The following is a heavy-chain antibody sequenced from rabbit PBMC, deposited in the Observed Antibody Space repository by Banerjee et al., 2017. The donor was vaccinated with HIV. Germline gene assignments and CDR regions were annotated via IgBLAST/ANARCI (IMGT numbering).Heavy chain of an antibody. J-gene: IGHJ4*01. V-gene: IGHV1S45*01. CDR2: INTSSGNT. D-gene: IGHD1-1*01. CDR1: GFSFSSGYD. CDR3: ARDGASGYNFNL. Sequence: QEQLEESGGGLVKPGGTLTLTCKASGFSFSSGYDMCWVRQAPGKGLELIVCINTSSGNTVYASWAKGPFTISKTSSTTVTLQMTSLTAADTATYFCARDGASGYNFNLWGQGTLVTVS.